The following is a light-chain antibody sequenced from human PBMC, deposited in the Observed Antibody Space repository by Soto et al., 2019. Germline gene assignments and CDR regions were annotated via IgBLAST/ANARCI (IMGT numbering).Light chain of an antibody. CDR1: SSDVGAYNY. CDR2: DVS. CDR3: CSYAGSYTWV. J-gene: IGLJ2*01. V-gene: IGLV2-11*01. Sequence: QSALTQPHSVSGSPGQSVTISCTGTSSDVGAYNYVSWYQQHPGKAPELMIFDVSKRPSGVPDRFSGSKSGNTASLTISGLQAEDEADYSCCSYAGSYTWVFGGGTKLTVL.